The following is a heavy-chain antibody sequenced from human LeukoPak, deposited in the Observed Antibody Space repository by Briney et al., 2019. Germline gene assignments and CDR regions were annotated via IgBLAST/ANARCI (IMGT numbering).Heavy chain of an antibody. CDR3: ARIRSTPPYYYYYYMDV. CDR2: ISSSGSTI. Sequence: PVGSLRLSCAASGFTFSSYEMNWVRQAPGKGLEWVSYISSSGSTIYYADSVKGRFTISRDNAKNSLYLQMNSLRAEDTAVYYCARIRSTPPYYYYYYMDVWGKGTTVTVSS. V-gene: IGHV3-48*03. D-gene: IGHD5/OR15-5a*01. J-gene: IGHJ6*03. CDR1: GFTFSSYE.